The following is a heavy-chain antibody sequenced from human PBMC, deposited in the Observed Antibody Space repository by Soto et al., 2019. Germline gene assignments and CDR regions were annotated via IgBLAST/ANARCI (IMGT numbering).Heavy chain of an antibody. CDR1: GGSISSGDYY. V-gene: IGHV4-30-4*01. D-gene: IGHD2-21*01. Sequence: QVQLQESGPGLVKPSQTLSLTCTVSGGSISSGDYYWSWIRQPPGKGLEWIGYIYYGGRTYYNPSLKSPVTXSXDXXKHQFSLKLSSVTAADTAVYYCARAMVVPQHWFDPWGQGTLVTVSS. CDR2: IYYGGRT. CDR3: ARAMVVPQHWFDP. J-gene: IGHJ5*02.